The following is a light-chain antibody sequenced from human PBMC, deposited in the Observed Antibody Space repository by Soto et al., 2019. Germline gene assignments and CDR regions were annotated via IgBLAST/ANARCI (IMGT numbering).Light chain of an antibody. V-gene: IGLV2-14*03. CDR1: SSDVGAYTL. Sequence: QSALTQPASVSGSAGRSITISCTGASSDVGAYTLVSWYQQHPDKVPKLIIFDVSRRPSGVSDRFSGSKSGNTASLTISGLQPEDVPDYYCSSYTSSSTHVFGSGTKLTV. CDR2: DVS. CDR3: SSYTSSSTHV. J-gene: IGLJ1*01.